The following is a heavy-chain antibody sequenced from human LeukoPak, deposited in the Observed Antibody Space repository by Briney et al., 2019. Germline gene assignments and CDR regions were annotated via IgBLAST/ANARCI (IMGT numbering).Heavy chain of an antibody. D-gene: IGHD3-10*01. CDR1: GGSISSGGYY. CDR2: IYHSGST. Sequence: SQTLSLTCTVSGGSISSGGYYWSWIRQPPGKGLEWIGYIYHSGSTYYNPSLKSRVTISVDRSKNQFSLKLSSVTAADTAVYYCARARWYYGSGSINWFDPWGRGTLVTVSS. J-gene: IGHJ5*02. CDR3: ARARWYYGSGSINWFDP. V-gene: IGHV4-30-2*01.